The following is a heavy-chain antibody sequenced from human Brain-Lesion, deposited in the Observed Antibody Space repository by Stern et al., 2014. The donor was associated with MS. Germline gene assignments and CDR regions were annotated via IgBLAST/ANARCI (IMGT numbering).Heavy chain of an antibody. CDR2: IYYSGST. Sequence: VQLVESGPGLAKPSETLSLTCTVSGGSIRSVSHYWSWVRQHPGKGLEWIGYIYYSGSTYYNPSLKSRVTISIDTSKNQFSLRLNSVTAADTAVYYCATYRGRTISGVVTIIDAFAIWGLGTMVTVSS. CDR3: ATYRGRTISGVVTIIDAFAI. V-gene: IGHV4-31*03. J-gene: IGHJ3*02. CDR1: GGSIRSVSHY. D-gene: IGHD3-3*01.